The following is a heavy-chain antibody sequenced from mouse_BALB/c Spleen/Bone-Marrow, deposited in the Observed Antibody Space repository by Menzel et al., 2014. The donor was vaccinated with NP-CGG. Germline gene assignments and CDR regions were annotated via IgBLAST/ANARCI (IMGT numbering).Heavy chain of an antibody. V-gene: IGHV1-67*01. Sequence: VQVVESGPELVRPGVSVEISCKGSGYTFTDYAMHWVKQSHAKSLEWIGVISTYSGNTNYNQKFKGKATMTVDKSSSTAYMELARLTSEDPAIYYCARGIYYDSTWFAYWGQGTLVTVSA. CDR2: ISTYSGNT. D-gene: IGHD2-4*01. J-gene: IGHJ3*01. CDR1: GYTFTDYA. CDR3: ARGIYYDSTWFAY.